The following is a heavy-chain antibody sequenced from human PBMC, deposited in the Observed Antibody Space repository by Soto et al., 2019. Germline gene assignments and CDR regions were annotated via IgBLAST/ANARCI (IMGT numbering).Heavy chain of an antibody. CDR1: GFTFSSYA. V-gene: IGHV3-30-3*01. D-gene: IGHD2-15*01. Sequence: GGSLRLSCAASGFTFSSYAMHWVRQAPGKGLEWVAVISYDGSNRYYADSVKGRFTISRDNSKNTLYLQMNSLRAEDTAVYYCASRVGYCSGGSCYSADYYYGMDVWGQGTTVTVSS. CDR3: ASRVGYCSGGSCYSADYYYGMDV. J-gene: IGHJ6*02. CDR2: ISYDGSNR.